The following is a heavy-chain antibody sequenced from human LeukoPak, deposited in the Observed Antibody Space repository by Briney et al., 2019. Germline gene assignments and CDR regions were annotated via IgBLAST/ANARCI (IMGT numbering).Heavy chain of an antibody. J-gene: IGHJ4*02. CDR2: IYYSGST. Sequence: SSETLSLTCTVSGDSISSYYWSWIRQPPGKGLEWIGYIYYSGSTIYNPSLNSRVTMSVDTSKNQLSLKLTSVTAAGTAVYYCARKDGDFWGQGTLVTVSS. CDR1: GDSISSYY. V-gene: IGHV4-59*12. CDR3: ARKDGDF.